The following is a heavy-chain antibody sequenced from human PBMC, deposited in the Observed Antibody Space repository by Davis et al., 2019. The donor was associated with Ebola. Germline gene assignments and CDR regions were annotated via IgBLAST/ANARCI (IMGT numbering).Heavy chain of an antibody. J-gene: IGHJ4*02. CDR2: IYHSGST. CDR3: ARDDFWGGYPYFDY. D-gene: IGHD3-3*01. Sequence: GSLRLSCTVSGDSISSGYYWGWIRQPPGKGLEWIGSIYHSGSTYYNPSLKSRVTISVDTSKNQFSLKLNSVTAADTAVYYCARDDFWGGYPYFDYWGQGTLVTVSS. V-gene: IGHV4-38-2*02. CDR1: GDSISSGYY.